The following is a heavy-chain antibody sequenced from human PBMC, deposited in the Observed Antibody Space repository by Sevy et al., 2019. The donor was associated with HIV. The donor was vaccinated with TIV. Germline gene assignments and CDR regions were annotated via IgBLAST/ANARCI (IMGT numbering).Heavy chain of an antibody. CDR2: ISGSGGST. Sequence: GGSLRLSCAASGFTFSSYAMSWVRQAPGKGLEWVSAISGSGGSTYYADSVKGRFTISRDNSKNTLYLQMNSLRAEDAAVYYCAKNRGIAAAGLLGGDYYYYGMDVWGQGTTVTVSS. J-gene: IGHJ6*02. V-gene: IGHV3-23*01. CDR1: GFTFSSYA. D-gene: IGHD6-13*01. CDR3: AKNRGIAAAGLLGGDYYYYGMDV.